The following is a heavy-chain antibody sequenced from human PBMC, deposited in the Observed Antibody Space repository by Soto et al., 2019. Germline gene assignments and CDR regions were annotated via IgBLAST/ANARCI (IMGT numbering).Heavy chain of an antibody. CDR1: GYIFTGNY. D-gene: IGHD6-13*01. J-gene: IGHJ4*02. Sequence: ASVKVSCKASGYIFTGNYMHWVRQAPGQGLEWMGWISAYNGNTNYAQKLQGRVTMTTDTSTSTAYMELRSLRSDDTAVYYCARDIREQQLVKDYWGQGTLVTVSS. CDR3: ARDIREQQLVKDY. V-gene: IGHV1-18*04. CDR2: ISAYNGNT.